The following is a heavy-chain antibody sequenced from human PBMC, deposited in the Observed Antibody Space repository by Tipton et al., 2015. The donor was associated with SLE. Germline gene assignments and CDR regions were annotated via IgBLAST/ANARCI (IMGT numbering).Heavy chain of an antibody. J-gene: IGHJ3*02. D-gene: IGHD2-15*01. Sequence: TLSLPFSFYGGSFSGYYWSWIRQPPGKGLEWIGEINHSGSTNYNPSLKSRVTISVDTSKNQFSLKLSSVTAADTAVYYCAREGVIVVVVAATQGAFDIWGQGTMVTVSS. CDR1: GGSFSGYY. CDR2: INHSGST. V-gene: IGHV4-34*01. CDR3: AREGVIVVVVAATQGAFDI.